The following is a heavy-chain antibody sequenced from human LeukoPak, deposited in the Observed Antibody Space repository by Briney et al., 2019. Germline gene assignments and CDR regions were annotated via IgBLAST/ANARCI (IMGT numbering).Heavy chain of an antibody. Sequence: TSGGSLRLSCAASGFTFSSYSMNWVRQAPGKGLEWVSSTSSSSSYIYYADSVKGRFTISRDNAKNSLYLQMNSLRAEDTAVYYCASVRGPRGPDYWGQGTLVTVSS. CDR1: GFTFSSYS. D-gene: IGHD2-8*01. CDR2: TSSSSSYI. V-gene: IGHV3-21*01. J-gene: IGHJ4*02. CDR3: ASVRGPRGPDY.